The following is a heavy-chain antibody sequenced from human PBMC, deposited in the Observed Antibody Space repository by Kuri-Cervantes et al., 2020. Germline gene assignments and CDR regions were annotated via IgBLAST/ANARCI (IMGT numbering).Heavy chain of an antibody. J-gene: IGHJ4*02. CDR1: GASLSSYY. CDR2: IYYRGNA. D-gene: IGHD6-19*01. CDR3: ARASSAVAGFDY. Sequence: GSLRLSCTVSGASLSSYYWTWIRQPPGKGLEWIGSIYYRGNAHSNPSLKGRVSLSVDTSKNQFSLKLSSVTAADTAVYYCARASSAVAGFDYWGQGTLVTVSS. V-gene: IGHV4-59*01.